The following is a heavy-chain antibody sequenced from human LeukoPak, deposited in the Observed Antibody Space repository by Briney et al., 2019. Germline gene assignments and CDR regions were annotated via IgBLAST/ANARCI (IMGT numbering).Heavy chain of an antibody. D-gene: IGHD1-26*01. J-gene: IGHJ4*02. CDR2: INPRGGST. Sequence: ASVKVSCKASGYTFTSHFMHWVRQAPGQGLEWMGIINPRGGSTSYTQKFQGRVTMTRDTSTSTVYMELSSLRSEDTAVYYCAAYRGAHHKTFDYWGRGTLVTVSS. V-gene: IGHV1-46*01. CDR1: GYTFTSHF. CDR3: AAYRGAHHKTFDY.